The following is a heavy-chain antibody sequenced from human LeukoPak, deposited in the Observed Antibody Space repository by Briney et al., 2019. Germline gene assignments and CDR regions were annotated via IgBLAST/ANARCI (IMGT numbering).Heavy chain of an antibody. D-gene: IGHD4-17*01. CDR1: GYSFTCYW. CDR3: ATPGYGDYVGY. J-gene: IGHJ4*02. V-gene: IGHV5-51*01. CDR2: IYPGDSDT. Sequence: GEALQISWKGSGYSFTCYWMGWGRPRPGKGLGVVGIIYPGDSDTRYSPSFQGQVTISADKYISSAYLQWSSLKAADTAMYYCATPGYGDYVGYWGQGTLVTVSA.